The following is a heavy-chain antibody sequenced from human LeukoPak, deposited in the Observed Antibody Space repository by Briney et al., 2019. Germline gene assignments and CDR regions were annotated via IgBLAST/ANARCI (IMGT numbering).Heavy chain of an antibody. V-gene: IGHV4-59*12. Sequence: SETLSLTCTVSGGSLSSNYWSWIRQPPGKGLEWIGYIYYSGSTNYNPSLKSRVTISVDTSKNQFSLKLSSVTAADTAVYYCARGATYSSSVIDYYYMDVWGKGTTVTVSS. CDR2: IYYSGST. J-gene: IGHJ6*03. CDR1: GGSLSSNY. CDR3: ARGATYSSSVIDYYYMDV. D-gene: IGHD6-13*01.